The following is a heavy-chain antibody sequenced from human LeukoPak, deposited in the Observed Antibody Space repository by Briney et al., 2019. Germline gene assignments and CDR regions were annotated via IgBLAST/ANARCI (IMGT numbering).Heavy chain of an antibody. V-gene: IGHV1-2*02. CDR3: ATGSGTYSPDY. Sequence: PSVKVSCKASGYTFTGQYLHWVRQAPGQGLEWMGWITPNSGGTNYAQKFQGRVTMTRDTSISTAYMELSRLRSDDTAIYYCATGSGTYSPDYWGQGTLVTVSS. CDR1: GYTFTGQY. J-gene: IGHJ4*01. CDR2: ITPNSGGT. D-gene: IGHD3-10*01.